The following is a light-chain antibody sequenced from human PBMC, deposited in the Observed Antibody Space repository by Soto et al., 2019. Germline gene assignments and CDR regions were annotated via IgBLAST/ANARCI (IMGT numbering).Light chain of an antibody. J-gene: IGKJ1*01. CDR1: QDISNF. CDR2: SAN. Sequence: DIQMTQSPSDMSASXGDRVTITCRASQDISNFLVWFQQRPGKVPKRLMYSANRLESGVPSRFSGSGSGTEFTLTISSLQPEDFATYYCLQHKSYPRTFGQGTKV. CDR3: LQHKSYPRT. V-gene: IGKV1-17*03.